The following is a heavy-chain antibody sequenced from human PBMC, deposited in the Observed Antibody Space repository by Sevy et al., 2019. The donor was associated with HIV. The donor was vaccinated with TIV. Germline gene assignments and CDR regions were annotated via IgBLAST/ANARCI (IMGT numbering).Heavy chain of an antibody. CDR3: ARDRYSGYDFGRATTATQRAFDI. Sequence: SETLSLTCTVSGGSVSSGSYYWSWIRQPPGKGLEWIGYIYYSGSTNYNPSLKSRVTISVDTSKNQFSLKLSSVTAADTAVYYCARDRYSGYDFGRATTATQRAFDIWGQGTMVTVSS. V-gene: IGHV4-61*01. CDR2: IYYSGST. J-gene: IGHJ3*02. D-gene: IGHD5-12*01. CDR1: GGSVSSGSYY.